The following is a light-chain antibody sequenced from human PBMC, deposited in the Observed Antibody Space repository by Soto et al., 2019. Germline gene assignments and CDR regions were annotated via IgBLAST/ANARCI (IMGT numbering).Light chain of an antibody. CDR1: QSFTSTS. Sequence: EIVLTQSPGTLSLSPGERATLSCRASQSFTSTSLAWYQQKPGQAPRLLISGASRRAAGIPDRFSGSGSGTDFTLTISRLESEDIAVYYCHQYDSSPRTFGQGTRVEIK. V-gene: IGKV3-20*01. CDR2: GAS. CDR3: HQYDSSPRT. J-gene: IGKJ1*01.